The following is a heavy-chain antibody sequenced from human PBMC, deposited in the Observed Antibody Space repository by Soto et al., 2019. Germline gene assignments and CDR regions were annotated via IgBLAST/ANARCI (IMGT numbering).Heavy chain of an antibody. Sequence: QVQLVQSGAEVKKPGASVKVSCQASGYTFITYGVSWVRQAPGQGLDWLGWISTYNGNTRYAERLQGRVTMTTDTTTNTAYMELRHLRSDDTAVYYCARGPTDYYDNSANYFLDYWGQGTLVTVSS. CDR2: ISTYNGNT. CDR3: ARGPTDYYDNSANYFLDY. V-gene: IGHV1-18*01. D-gene: IGHD3-22*01. CDR1: GYTFITYG. J-gene: IGHJ4*02.